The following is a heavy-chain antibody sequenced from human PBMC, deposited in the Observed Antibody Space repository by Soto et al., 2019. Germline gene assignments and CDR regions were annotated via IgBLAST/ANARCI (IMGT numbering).Heavy chain of an antibody. CDR1: GFTFSGYA. CDR3: AKDRNYRGYYYYGMDV. J-gene: IGHJ6*02. V-gene: IGHV3-23*01. Sequence: GGSLRLSCAASGFTFSGYAVTWVRQAPGKGLEWVSTISDSGGSTYYADSVKGRFTISRDNSKNTLSLQMNSLRAEDTAVYYCAKDRNYRGYYYYGMDVWGQGTTVTVSS. D-gene: IGHD4-4*01. CDR2: ISDSGGST.